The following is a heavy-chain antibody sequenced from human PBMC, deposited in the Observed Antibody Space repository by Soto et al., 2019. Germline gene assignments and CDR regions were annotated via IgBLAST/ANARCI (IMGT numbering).Heavy chain of an antibody. CDR2: IWYDGSNK. CDR1: GFTFSSYG. D-gene: IGHD5-18*01. CDR3: ARRGYSYGLNWFDP. V-gene: IGHV3-33*01. J-gene: IGHJ5*02. Sequence: QVQLVESGGGVVQPGRSPRLSCAASGFTFSSYGMHWVRQAPGKGLEWVAVIWYDGSNKYYADSVKGRFTISRDNSKNTLYLQMNSLRAEDTAVYYCARRGYSYGLNWFDPWGQGTLVTVSS.